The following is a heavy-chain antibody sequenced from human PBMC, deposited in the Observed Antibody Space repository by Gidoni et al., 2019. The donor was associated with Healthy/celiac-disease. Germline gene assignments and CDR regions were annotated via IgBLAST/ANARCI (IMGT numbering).Heavy chain of an antibody. D-gene: IGHD3-22*01. Sequence: EVQLVESGGGLVQPGGSLRLSCAASGFTVSSYWMSWVRQAPGKGLEWVANIKQDGSEKYYVDSVKGRFTISRDNAKNSLYLQMNSLRAEDTAVYYCARAITMIVVVTPYFDYWGQGTLVTVSS. CDR2: IKQDGSEK. CDR1: GFTVSSYW. J-gene: IGHJ4*02. CDR3: ARAITMIVVVTPYFDY. V-gene: IGHV3-7*01.